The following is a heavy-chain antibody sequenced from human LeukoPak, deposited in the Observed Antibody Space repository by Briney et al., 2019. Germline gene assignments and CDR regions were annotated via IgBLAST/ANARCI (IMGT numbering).Heavy chain of an antibody. CDR3: ARDQVEGSHLYVFYYYGMDV. V-gene: IGHV3-66*01. J-gene: IGHJ6*02. CDR2: IYSGGST. CDR1: GFTASTNY. D-gene: IGHD3/OR15-3a*01. Sequence: GGSLRLSCAASGFTASTNYMSWVRQAPGPGLEWVSVIYSGGSTYYADSVKGRFTISRDNSKNTLYLQMNSLRAEDTAVYYCARDQVEGSHLYVFYYYGMDVWGQGTTVTVSS.